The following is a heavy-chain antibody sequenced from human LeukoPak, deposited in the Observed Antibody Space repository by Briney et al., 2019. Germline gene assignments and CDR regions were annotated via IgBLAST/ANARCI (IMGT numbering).Heavy chain of an antibody. V-gene: IGHV4-39*01. CDR3: ARPRILWFGEY. J-gene: IGHJ4*02. D-gene: IGHD3-10*01. Sequence: SETLPLTCTVSGGSISSSSYYWGWIRQPPGKGLEWIGSIYYSGSTYYNPSLKSRVTISVDTSKNQFSLKLSSVTAADTAVYYCARPRILWFGEYWGRGTLVTVSS. CDR2: IYYSGST. CDR1: GGSISSSSYY.